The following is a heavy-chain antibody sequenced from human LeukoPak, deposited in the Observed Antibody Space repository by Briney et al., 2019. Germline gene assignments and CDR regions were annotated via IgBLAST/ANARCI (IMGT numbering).Heavy chain of an antibody. CDR3: ARVWELSYDY. Sequence: GGSLRLSCAASGFTVSSDYMSWVRQAPGKGLEWVSLIYSGGSTDYADSVKGRFTISKDNSKNTVDLLVNSLRAEDTAVYYCARVWELSYDYWGQGTLVTVSS. V-gene: IGHV3-53*01. CDR1: GFTVSSDY. J-gene: IGHJ4*02. D-gene: IGHD2/OR15-2a*01. CDR2: IYSGGST.